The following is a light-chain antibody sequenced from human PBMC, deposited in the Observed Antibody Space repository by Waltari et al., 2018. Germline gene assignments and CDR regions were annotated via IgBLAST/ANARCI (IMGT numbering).Light chain of an antibody. CDR2: FAT. CDR3: QQSRRWPQRT. J-gene: IGKJ2*01. Sequence: IVLTQSPFTLSLSPGEAITLSCTASENVGTDVAWYLHKPGQPPRLLIYFATSRATVVPARSSGSGSGTDFTLSISSLESEDFAFYYCQQSRRWPQRTFGQGTKLEI. V-gene: IGKV3D-15*01. CDR1: ENVGTD.